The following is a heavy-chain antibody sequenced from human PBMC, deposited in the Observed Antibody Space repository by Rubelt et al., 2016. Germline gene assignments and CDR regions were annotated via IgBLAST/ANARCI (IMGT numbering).Heavy chain of an antibody. CDR3: GRDHWGSIDY. J-gene: IGHJ4*02. CDR2: YTGSV. D-gene: IGHD3-16*01. CDR1: GFSVSDSS. V-gene: IGHV4-59*02. Sequence: QVQLQESGPGLVKPSETLSLICTVSGFSVSDSSWTWVRQAPGKGLEWIGYTGSVNLNPSLKSRLIMSVDTSKSQVSLRLTSVTAADTAGYYCGRDHWGSIDYWGPGTLVTVSS.